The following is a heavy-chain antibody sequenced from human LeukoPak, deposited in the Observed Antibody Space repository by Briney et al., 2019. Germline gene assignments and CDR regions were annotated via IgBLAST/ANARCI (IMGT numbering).Heavy chain of an antibody. V-gene: IGHV3-7*01. J-gene: IGHJ2*01. CDR1: GFTFSSYS. CDR2: IKPDGRDT. CDR3: ARDGYYDSSAFWYFDL. Sequence: GGSLRLSCAASGFTFSSYSMSWVRQAPGKGLEWVATIKPDGRDTYYVDSVKGRFTISRDNAKNSLYLQMNSLRAEDTALYYCARDGYYDSSAFWYFDLWGRGTLVTVSS. D-gene: IGHD3-22*01.